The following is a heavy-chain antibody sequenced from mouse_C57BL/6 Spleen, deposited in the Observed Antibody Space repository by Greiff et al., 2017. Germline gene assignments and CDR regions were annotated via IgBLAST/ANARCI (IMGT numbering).Heavy chain of an antibody. CDR2: IYPGSGST. CDR1: GYTFTSYW. CDR3: ARGVDGYYLFAY. Sequence: QVQLQQPGAELVKPGASVKMSCKASGYTFTSYWITWVKQRPGQGLEWIGDIYPGSGSTNYTEKFKSKATLTVDKSSSTAYMQRSSLTSEDSAVYYSARGVDGYYLFAYWGQGTPVTVSA. J-gene: IGHJ3*01. V-gene: IGHV1-55*01. D-gene: IGHD2-3*01.